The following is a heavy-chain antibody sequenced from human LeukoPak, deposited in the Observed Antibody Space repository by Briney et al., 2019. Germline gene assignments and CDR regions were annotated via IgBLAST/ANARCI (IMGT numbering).Heavy chain of an antibody. V-gene: IGHV3-43*01. CDR2: ITWNGDST. CDR1: GFTFDDYN. Sequence: GGSLRLSCAASGFTFDDYNMHWVRQAPGKGLEWVSLITWNGDSTYYADSVEGRFTISRDNSKNSLYLQMNSLRTEDTALYYCAKDKWLRGSYYYYMDVWGKGTTVTVSS. D-gene: IGHD5-12*01. J-gene: IGHJ6*03. CDR3: AKDKWLRGSYYYYMDV.